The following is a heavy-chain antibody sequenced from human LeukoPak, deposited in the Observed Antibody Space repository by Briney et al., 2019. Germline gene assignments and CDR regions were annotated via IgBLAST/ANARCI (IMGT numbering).Heavy chain of an antibody. D-gene: IGHD3-3*01. J-gene: IGHJ4*02. CDR3: ARTYYDFWSGSQGFYYFDY. CDR1: GFTFSSYA. CDR2: ISGSGGST. Sequence: AGGSLRLSCAASGFTFSSYAMSWVRQAPGKGLEWVSAISGSGGSTYYADSVKGRFTISRDNSKDTLYLQMNSLRAEDTAVYYCARTYYDFWSGSQGFYYFDYWGQGTLVTVSS. V-gene: IGHV3-23*01.